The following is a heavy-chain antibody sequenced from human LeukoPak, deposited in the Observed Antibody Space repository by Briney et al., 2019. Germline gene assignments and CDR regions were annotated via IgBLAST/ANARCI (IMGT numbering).Heavy chain of an antibody. CDR1: GYTFTSYG. Sequence: ASVKVSCKASGYTFTSYGISWVRQAPGQGLEWMGWISAYNGNTNYAQKLQGRVTMTTDTSTSTAYMELRSLRSDDTAVYYCARDRSSSGSYYYYGMDVWGQGTTVTVSS. CDR2: ISAYNGNT. J-gene: IGHJ6*02. D-gene: IGHD6-13*01. CDR3: ARDRSSSGSYYYYGMDV. V-gene: IGHV1-18*01.